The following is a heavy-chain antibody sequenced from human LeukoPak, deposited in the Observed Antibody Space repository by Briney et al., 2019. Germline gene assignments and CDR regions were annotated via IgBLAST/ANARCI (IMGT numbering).Heavy chain of an antibody. CDR2: IRGKNNNYTA. CDR1: GFNFRGYF. CDR3: ARDANGSPDY. Sequence: GGSLRLSCTASGFNFRGYFMDWVRQAPGKGLEWVGRIRGKNNNYTAEYAASVKGRFIISRDDSTSSLYLRMNSLKTEDTAIYFCARDANGSPDYWGQGTLVTVSS. J-gene: IGHJ4*02. D-gene: IGHD1-26*01. V-gene: IGHV3-72*01.